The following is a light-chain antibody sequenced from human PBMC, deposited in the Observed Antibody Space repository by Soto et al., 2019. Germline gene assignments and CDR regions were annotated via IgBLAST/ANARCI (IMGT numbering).Light chain of an antibody. Sequence: ERVLTQAAATLSLSPGEKATLSCRASQSVGYFLAWYQQKPGQAPRLLIYDASNRATGIPARFSGSGSGTDFTLTIISLEPEDFAVYSCQQRSNWPRTFGQGTKV. V-gene: IGKV3-11*01. J-gene: IGKJ1*01. CDR2: DAS. CDR1: QSVGYF. CDR3: QQRSNWPRT.